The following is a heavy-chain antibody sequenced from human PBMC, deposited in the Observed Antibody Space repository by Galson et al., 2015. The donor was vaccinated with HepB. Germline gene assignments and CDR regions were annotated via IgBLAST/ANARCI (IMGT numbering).Heavy chain of an antibody. J-gene: IGHJ6*03. Sequence: SLRLSCAASGFTFDDYGMSWVRQAPGKGLEWVSGINWNGGSTGYADSVKGRFTISRDNAKNSLYLQMDSLRAEDTALYHCARRRDYYYYYMDVWGKGTTVTVSS. V-gene: IGHV3-20*01. CDR3: ARRRDYYYYYMDV. CDR1: GFTFDDYG. CDR2: INWNGGST.